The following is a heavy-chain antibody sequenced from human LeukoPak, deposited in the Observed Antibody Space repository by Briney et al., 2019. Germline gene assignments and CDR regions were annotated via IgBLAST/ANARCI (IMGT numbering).Heavy chain of an antibody. Sequence: SETLSLTCTVSGGSISSYYWSWIRQPPGKGLEWIGYIYYSGSTSYNPSLKSRVTISVDTSKNQFSLKLSSVTAADTAVYYCASSTSCYAGSCDFDYWGQGTLVTVSS. J-gene: IGHJ4*02. D-gene: IGHD2-2*01. V-gene: IGHV4-59*01. CDR1: GGSISSYY. CDR2: IYYSGST. CDR3: ASSTSCYAGSCDFDY.